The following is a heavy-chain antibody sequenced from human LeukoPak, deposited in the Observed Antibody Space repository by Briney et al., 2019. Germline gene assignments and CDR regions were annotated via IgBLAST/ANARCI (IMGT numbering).Heavy chain of an antibody. V-gene: IGHV4-39*01. CDR1: GGAISSSSYY. Sequence: SETLSLTCTVSGGAISSSSYYWGWIRQPPGKGLEWIGSIYYSESTYYNPSLKSRVTISVDTSKNQFSLKLSSVTAADTAVYYCASHLYSSGWYVKYWGQGTLVTVSS. J-gene: IGHJ4*02. D-gene: IGHD6-19*01. CDR2: IYYSEST. CDR3: ASHLYSSGWYVKY.